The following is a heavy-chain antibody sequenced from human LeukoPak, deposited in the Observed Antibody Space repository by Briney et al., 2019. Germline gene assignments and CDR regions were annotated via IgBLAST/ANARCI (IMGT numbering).Heavy chain of an antibody. D-gene: IGHD4-23*01. CDR3: ARDYGGKFDY. CDR1: GGSISSFY. V-gene: IGHV4-59*01. J-gene: IGHJ4*02. Sequence: PSETLSLTCSVSGGSISSFYWSWIRQPPGKGLEWIGYIYYSGNTKYNPSLKSRVTISVDTSKNQFSQRVSSVTAADTAVYYCARDYGGKFDYWGQGTLVTVSS. CDR2: IYYSGNT.